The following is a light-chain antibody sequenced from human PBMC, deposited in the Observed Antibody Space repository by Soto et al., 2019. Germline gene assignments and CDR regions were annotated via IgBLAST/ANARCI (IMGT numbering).Light chain of an antibody. V-gene: IGKV3-15*01. CDR1: QSVGAS. CDR2: GAS. J-gene: IGKJ4*01. CDR3: QQYIDWPLT. Sequence: EIVMTQSPATLSASPGERATLSCRASQSVGASLAWYQKKRGQAARLLIHGASTTFTGFPARFSVSWSVTDFTLTISSLQSEDFAVYYCQQYIDWPLTFGGGTKVEIK.